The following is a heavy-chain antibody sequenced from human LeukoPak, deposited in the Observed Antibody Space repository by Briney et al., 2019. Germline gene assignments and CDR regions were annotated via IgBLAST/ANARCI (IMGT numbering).Heavy chain of an antibody. V-gene: IGHV4-31*03. CDR1: GGSISSGGYY. J-gene: IGHJ5*02. Sequence: SETLSLTCTVSGGSISSGGYYWSWIRQHPGTGLEWIGYIYYSGSTYYNPSLKSRVTISVDTSKNQFSLKLSSVTAADTAVYYCAREVAVAGIKSWGQGTPVTVSS. CDR2: IYYSGST. CDR3: AREVAVAGIKS. D-gene: IGHD6-19*01.